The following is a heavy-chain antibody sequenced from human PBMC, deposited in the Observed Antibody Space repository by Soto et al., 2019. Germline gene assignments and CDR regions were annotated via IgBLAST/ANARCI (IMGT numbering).Heavy chain of an antibody. CDR1: GFSLSTSRVG. J-gene: IGHJ4*02. V-gene: IGHV2-5*02. CDR2: IYWDDDK. Sequence: SGPTLVNPTQTLTLTCTFSGFSLSTSRVGVGWIRQPPGKALEWLALIYWDDDKRYSPSLKTRLTITKDTSKNQVVLAMTNMDPVDTATYYCAHDLIFGDYMYYFDFWGQGTLVTVSS. D-gene: IGHD4-17*01. CDR3: AHDLIFGDYMYYFDF.